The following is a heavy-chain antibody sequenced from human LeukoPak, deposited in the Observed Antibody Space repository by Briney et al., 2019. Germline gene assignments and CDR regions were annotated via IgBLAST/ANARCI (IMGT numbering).Heavy chain of an antibody. CDR2: IYYSGST. J-gene: IGHJ4*02. CDR3: ASRVGSSGYYYEENYFDY. D-gene: IGHD3-22*01. V-gene: IGHV4-31*03. Sequence: SETLSLTCTVSGGSISSGGYYWSWIRQHPGRGLEWIGYIYYSGSTYYNPSLKSRVTISVDTSKNQFSLKLSSVTAADTAVYYCASRVGSSGYYYEENYFDYWGQGTLDTVSS. CDR1: GGSISSGGYY.